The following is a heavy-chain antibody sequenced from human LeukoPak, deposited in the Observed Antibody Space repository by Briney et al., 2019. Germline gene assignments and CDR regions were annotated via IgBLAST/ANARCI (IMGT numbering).Heavy chain of an antibody. J-gene: IGHJ3*02. CDR3: ARDNELGHHVFDI. CDR1: GFTSSNFW. Sequence: RGSLRLSCAASGFTSSNFWMTWVRQAPGKGLEWVANIKEDGSEKNYADSVKGRSTISRDNAENSLYLQMNSLRVEDTAVYYCARDNELGHHVFDIWGQGIMVTVSS. CDR2: IKEDGSEK. V-gene: IGHV3-7*04. D-gene: IGHD7-27*01.